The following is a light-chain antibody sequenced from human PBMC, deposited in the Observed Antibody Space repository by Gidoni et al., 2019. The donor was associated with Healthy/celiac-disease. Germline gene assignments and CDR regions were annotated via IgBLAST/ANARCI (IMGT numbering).Light chain of an antibody. CDR3: QQYGSSPRT. V-gene: IGKV3-20*01. J-gene: IGKJ2*01. Sequence: IVLTQSPGTLSLSPGERATLSCRASQSVSSSYLAWYQQKPGQAPRLLIYGASSRATGIPDRFSGSGSGTDFTLTISRREPEDFAVYYCQQYGSSPRTFGQGTKLEIK. CDR2: GAS. CDR1: QSVSSSY.